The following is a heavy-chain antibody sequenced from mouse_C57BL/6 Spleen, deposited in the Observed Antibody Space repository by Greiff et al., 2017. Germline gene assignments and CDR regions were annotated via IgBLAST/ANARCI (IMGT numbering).Heavy chain of an antibody. CDR3: ARRDYYGPYAMDY. V-gene: IGHV5-17*01. CDR2: ISSGSSTI. CDR1: GFTFSDYG. Sequence: DVKLVESGGGLVKPGGSLKLSCAASGFTFSDYGMHWVRQAPEKGLEWVAYISSGSSTIYYADTVKGRFTISRDNAKNTLFLQMTSLRSEDTAMYYCARRDYYGPYAMDYWGQGTSVTVSS. J-gene: IGHJ4*01. D-gene: IGHD1-2*01.